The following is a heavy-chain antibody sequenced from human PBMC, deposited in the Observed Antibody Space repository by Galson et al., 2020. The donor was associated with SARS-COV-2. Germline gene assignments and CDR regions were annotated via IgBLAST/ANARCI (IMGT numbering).Heavy chain of an antibody. J-gene: IGHJ4*02. Sequence: GESLKISCAASGFTFRAFGMHWVRRAPGKGLEWVSLISYDGSNEYYADSVRGRFTISRDNSKNTLYLQMNTLRTEDTAVYYCAKDKNYISYFDSWGQGTLVTVSS. CDR1: GFTFRAFG. V-gene: IGHV3-30*18. D-gene: IGHD3-3*02. CDR2: ISYDGSNE. CDR3: AKDKNYISYFDS.